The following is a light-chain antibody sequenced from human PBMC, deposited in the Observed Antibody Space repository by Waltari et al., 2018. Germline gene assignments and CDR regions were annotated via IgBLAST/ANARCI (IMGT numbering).Light chain of an antibody. Sequence: VVLTQSPATLSLSAGEGATLSCRASQNINTFLAWYQQRPGQAPRLLIYDASNRATGIPARFSGSGSGTDFTLTISSLEPEDFAVYYCQQRSSWPLTFGGGTKVEVK. CDR2: DAS. CDR3: QQRSSWPLT. CDR1: QNINTF. J-gene: IGKJ4*01. V-gene: IGKV3-11*01.